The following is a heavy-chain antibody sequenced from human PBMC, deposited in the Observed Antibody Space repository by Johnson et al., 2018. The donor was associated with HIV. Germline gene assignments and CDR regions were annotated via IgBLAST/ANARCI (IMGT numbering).Heavy chain of an antibody. CDR2: ISWDGGST. CDR3: AAGFCPASSVLELGDNVRGLLGLRWAM. J-gene: IGHJ1*01. D-gene: IGHD6-13*01. V-gene: IGHV3-43*01. Sequence: VQLVESGGVVVQPGGSLRLSCAASGFTFDDYTMHWVRQAPGKGLEWVSLISWDGGSTYYADSVKGRFTISRDNAKKSLCLLMNVLLCKRARFSSIAAGFCPASSVLELGDNVRGLLGLRWAMWG. CDR1: GFTFDDYT.